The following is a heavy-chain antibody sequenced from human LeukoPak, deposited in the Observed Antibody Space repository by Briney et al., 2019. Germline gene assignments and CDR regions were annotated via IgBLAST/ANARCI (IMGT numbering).Heavy chain of an antibody. CDR3: ARDQNKGGKAYYDSSGYLT. J-gene: IGHJ4*02. V-gene: IGHV3-33*01. D-gene: IGHD3-22*01. CDR1: GFTFSSYG. Sequence: PGGSLRLFCAASGFTFSSYGMHWVRQAPGKGLEWVAVIWYDGSNKYYADSVKGRFTISRDNSKNTLYLQMNSLRAEDTAVYYCARDQNKGGKAYYDSSGYLTWGQGTLVTVSS. CDR2: IWYDGSNK.